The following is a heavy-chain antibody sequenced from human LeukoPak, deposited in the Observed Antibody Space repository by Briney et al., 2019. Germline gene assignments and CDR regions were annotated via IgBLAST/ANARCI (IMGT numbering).Heavy chain of an antibody. Sequence: SETLSLTCTVSGGSISSYYWSWIRQPPGKGLEWIGYTYYSGSTNYNPSLKSRVTISVDTSKNQFSLKLSSVTAADTAVYYCARQSGDGYCSGGSCYAIFDYWGQGTLVTVSS. CDR2: TYYSGST. V-gene: IGHV4-59*08. CDR1: GGSISSYY. J-gene: IGHJ4*02. D-gene: IGHD2-15*01. CDR3: ARQSGDGYCSGGSCYAIFDY.